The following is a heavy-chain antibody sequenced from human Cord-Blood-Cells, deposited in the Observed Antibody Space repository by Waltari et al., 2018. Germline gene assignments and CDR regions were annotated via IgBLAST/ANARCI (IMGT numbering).Heavy chain of an antibody. CDR1: GGSISSSSYY. D-gene: IGHD2-21*01. V-gene: IGHV4-39*07. CDR3: ARHALGGDRWVYWYFDL. Sequence: QLQLQESGPGLVKPSETLSLTCTVSGGSISSSSYYWGWIRQPQGKGLEWIGSIYYSGSTYHNPSLKSRATISVDTSKNQFSLKLSSVTAADTAVYYCARHALGGDRWVYWYFDLWGRGTLVTVSS. CDR2: IYYSGST. J-gene: IGHJ2*01.